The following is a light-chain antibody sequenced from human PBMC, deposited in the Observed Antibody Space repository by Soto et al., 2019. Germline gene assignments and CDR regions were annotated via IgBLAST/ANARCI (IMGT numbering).Light chain of an antibody. CDR1: RSISDW. CDR3: QQYNSYSRT. CDR2: DAS. V-gene: IGKV1-5*01. J-gene: IGKJ1*01. Sequence: DIQMTQSPSTLSASFGDRVTITCRASRSISDWLAWYQQKPGKAPKLLIYDASSLESGVPSRFSGSGSGTEFTLTISSLQPDDFATYYCQQYNSYSRTFGQGTKVDIK.